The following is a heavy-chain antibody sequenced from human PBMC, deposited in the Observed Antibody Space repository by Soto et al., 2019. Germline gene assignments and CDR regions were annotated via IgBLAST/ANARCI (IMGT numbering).Heavy chain of an antibody. D-gene: IGHD1-1*01. CDR1: GGSISSSSYY. V-gene: IGHV4-39*01. Sequence: QLQLQESGPGLVKPSDTLSLTCTVSGGSISSSSYYWGWIRQPPGKGLEWIGSIYYSGSTYYNPSLKSRATISVDTSKNPLSLKLSSVPAADTAVYYCARQHNDNIDYWGQGALVTVSS. CDR2: IYYSGST. CDR3: ARQHNDNIDY. J-gene: IGHJ4*02.